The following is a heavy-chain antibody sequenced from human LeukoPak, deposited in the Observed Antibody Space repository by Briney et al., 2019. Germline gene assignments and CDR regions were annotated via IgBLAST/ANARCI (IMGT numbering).Heavy chain of an antibody. D-gene: IGHD1-26*01. CDR1: GYTFTSYY. V-gene: IGHV1-46*03. CDR2: INPSGGST. Sequence: ASVKVSCKASGYTFTSYYMHWVRQAPGQGLEWMEIINPSGGSTSYAQKFQGRVTMTRDTSTSTVYMELSSLRSEDTAVYYCARESGSRNFDYWGQGTLVTVSS. J-gene: IGHJ4*02. CDR3: ARESGSRNFDY.